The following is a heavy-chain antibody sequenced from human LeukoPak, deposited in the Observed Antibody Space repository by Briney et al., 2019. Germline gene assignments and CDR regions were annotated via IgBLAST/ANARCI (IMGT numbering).Heavy chain of an antibody. V-gene: IGHV3-30-3*01. Sequence: GGSLRLSCAASGFTFSSYAMHWVRQAPGEGLEWVAVISYDGSNKYYADSVKGRFTISRDNSKNTLYLQMNSLRAEDTAVYYCARVHCSSTSCYGGDAFDIWGQGTMVTVSS. D-gene: IGHD2-2*01. J-gene: IGHJ3*02. CDR1: GFTFSSYA. CDR2: ISYDGSNK. CDR3: ARVHCSSTSCYGGDAFDI.